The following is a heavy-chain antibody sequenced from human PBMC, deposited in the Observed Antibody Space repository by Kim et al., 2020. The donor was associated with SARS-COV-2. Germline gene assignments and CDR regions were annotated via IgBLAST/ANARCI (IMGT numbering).Heavy chain of an antibody. D-gene: IGHD3-10*01. J-gene: IGHJ5*02. V-gene: IGHV4-34*01. Sequence: SETLSLTCAVYGGSFSGYYWSWIRQPPGKGLEWIGEINHSGSTNYNPSLKSRVTISVDTSKNQFSLKLSSVTAADTAVYYCARVRTFTMVRGVIRFDPWGQGTLVTVSS. CDR1: GGSFSGYY. CDR3: ARVRTFTMVRGVIRFDP. CDR2: INHSGST.